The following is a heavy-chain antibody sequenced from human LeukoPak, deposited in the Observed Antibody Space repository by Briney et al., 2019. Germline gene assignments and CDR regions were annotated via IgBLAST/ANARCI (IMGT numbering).Heavy chain of an antibody. D-gene: IGHD5-18*01. J-gene: IGHJ4*02. V-gene: IGHV4-34*01. CDR3: ARYSYGLIGFDY. CDR1: GGSFSGYY. CDR2: INHSGST. Sequence: SETLSLTCAVYGGSFSGYYWSWIRQPPGKGLEWIGEINHSGSTNYNPSLKSRVTISEDTSKNQFSLKLSSVTAADTAVYYCARYSYGLIGFDYWGQGTLVTVSS.